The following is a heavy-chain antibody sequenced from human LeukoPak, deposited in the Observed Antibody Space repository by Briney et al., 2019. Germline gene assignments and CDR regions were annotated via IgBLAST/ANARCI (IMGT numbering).Heavy chain of an antibody. V-gene: IGHV3-9*01. CDR2: ISWNSGSI. D-gene: IGHD6-13*01. CDR1: GFTFDDYA. CDR3: ARRWWQQLVVTLFDY. J-gene: IGHJ4*02. Sequence: GGSLRLSCAASGFTFDDYAMHWVRQAPGKGLEWVSGISWNSGSIGYADSVKGRFTISRDNAKNSLFLQMDSLRAEDTAVYYCARRWWQQLVVTLFDYWGQGTLVTVSS.